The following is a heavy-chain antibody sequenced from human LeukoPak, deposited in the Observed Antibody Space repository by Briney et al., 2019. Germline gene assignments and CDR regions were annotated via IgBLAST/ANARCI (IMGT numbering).Heavy chain of an antibody. CDR2: INHSGST. D-gene: IGHD4-17*01. V-gene: IGHV4-34*01. Sequence: KPSETLSLTCAVYVGSFSGYYWSWIRQPPGKGLEWIGEINHSGSTNYNPSLKSRVTISVDTSKNQFSLKLSSVTAADTAVYYCARVGYEAWREYGDPFDYWGQGTLVTVSS. J-gene: IGHJ4*02. CDR3: ARVGYEAWREYGDPFDY. CDR1: VGSFSGYY.